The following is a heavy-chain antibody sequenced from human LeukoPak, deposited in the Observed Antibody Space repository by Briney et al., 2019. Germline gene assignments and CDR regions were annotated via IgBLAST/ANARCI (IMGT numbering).Heavy chain of an antibody. J-gene: IGHJ4*02. Sequence: GGSLRLSCAASGFTFSSYAMSWVRQAPGKGLEWVSAISGSGGSTYYADSVKGRFTISRDNSKNTLYLQMNSLRAEDTAVYYCAKDRGSSWTPYYFDYWGQGTLVTVSS. CDR2: ISGSGGST. CDR3: AKDRGSSWTPYYFDY. D-gene: IGHD6-13*01. CDR1: GFTFSSYA. V-gene: IGHV3-23*01.